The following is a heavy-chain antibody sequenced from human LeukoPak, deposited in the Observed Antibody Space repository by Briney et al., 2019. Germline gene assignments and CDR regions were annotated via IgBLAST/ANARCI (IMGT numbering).Heavy chain of an antibody. CDR1: GGSISSYY. V-gene: IGHV4-34*01. J-gene: IGHJ4*02. D-gene: IGHD1-26*01. Sequence: SETLSLTCTVSGGSISSYYWSWIRQPPGKGLEWIGEINHSGSSNYHPSLKSRVTISVDTSKNQFSLKLKSVSAADAAVYYCARRPRDSVNYDGPSGLDYWGQGTRVTVSS. CDR3: ARRPRDSVNYDGPSGLDY. CDR2: INHSGSS.